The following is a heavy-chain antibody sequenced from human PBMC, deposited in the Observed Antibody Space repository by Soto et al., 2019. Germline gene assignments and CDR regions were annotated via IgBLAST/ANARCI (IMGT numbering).Heavy chain of an antibody. D-gene: IGHD6-19*01. CDR3: AIHSTGWFNFDY. V-gene: IGHV6-1*01. J-gene: IGHJ4*02. CDR2: TYYRSKWYN. CDR1: GDSVSTNIVA. Sequence: SQTLSLTCAISGDSVSTNIVAWNWIRQSPSRGLEWLGRTYYRSKWYNDYAKSVKSRITINPDTSKNQFSLQLNSVTPEDTAVYYCAIHSTGWFNFDYWGQGTLVTVSS.